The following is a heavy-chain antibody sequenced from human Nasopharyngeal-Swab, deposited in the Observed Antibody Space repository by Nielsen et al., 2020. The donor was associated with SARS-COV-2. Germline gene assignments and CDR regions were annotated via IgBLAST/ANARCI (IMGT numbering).Heavy chain of an antibody. D-gene: IGHD3-3*01. CDR1: GFTFSSYS. CDR2: ISSSSYI. V-gene: IGHV3-21*01. Sequence: GESLKISCAASGFTFSSYSMNWVRQAPGKGLEWVSSISSSSYIYYADSVKGRFTISRDNAKNSLYLQMNSLRAEDTAVYYCARSPSYYDFWSGYSFNYYYYYYMDVWGKGTTVTVSS. CDR3: ARSPSYYDFWSGYSFNYYYYYYMDV. J-gene: IGHJ6*03.